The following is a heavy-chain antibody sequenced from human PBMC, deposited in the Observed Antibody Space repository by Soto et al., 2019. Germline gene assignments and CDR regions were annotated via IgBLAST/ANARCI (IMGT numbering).Heavy chain of an antibody. Sequence: EVQLVETGGGLIQPGGSLRLSCAASGLTVSSNYMNWVRQAPGKGLEWVSVLYSGGSTHYAGSVKGRFIISRDNSKNTLYLQMNSVRAEDTAEYYCARDPPGDECDGFDIWGQGTMVTVSA. J-gene: IGHJ3*02. CDR2: LYSGGST. D-gene: IGHD3-10*01. CDR1: GLTVSSNY. V-gene: IGHV3-53*02. CDR3: ARDPPGDECDGFDI.